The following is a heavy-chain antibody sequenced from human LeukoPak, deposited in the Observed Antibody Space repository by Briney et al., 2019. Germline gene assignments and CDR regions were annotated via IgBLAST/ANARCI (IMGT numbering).Heavy chain of an antibody. D-gene: IGHD2-2*01. J-gene: IGHJ3*02. CDR1: GFTFSSYA. Sequence: GGSLRLSCAASGFTFSSYAMRWVRQAPGKGLEWVAVISYDGSNKYYADSVKGRFTISRDNSKNTLYLQMNSLRAEDTAVYYCASIVVVPANAFDIWGQGTMVTVSS. CDR2: ISYDGSNK. V-gene: IGHV3-30-3*01. CDR3: ASIVVVPANAFDI.